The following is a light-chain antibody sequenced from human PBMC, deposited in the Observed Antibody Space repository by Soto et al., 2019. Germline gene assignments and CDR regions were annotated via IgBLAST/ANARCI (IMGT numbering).Light chain of an antibody. V-gene: IGKV3-15*01. CDR2: DTS. Sequence: MTHSPSSLSASLGYRFTLSFRSNQGISNYLAWYQQKAGKAPRLLIYDTSTRATGIPARFSGSGSGTEFTLTISSLQSEDFAVYYCQQYSNWPPITFGQGTRLEI. CDR3: QQYSNWPPIT. CDR1: QGISNY. J-gene: IGKJ5*01.